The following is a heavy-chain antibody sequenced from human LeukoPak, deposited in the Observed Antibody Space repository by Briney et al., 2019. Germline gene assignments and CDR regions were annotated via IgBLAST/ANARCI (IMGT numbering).Heavy chain of an antibody. CDR1: GFTFSSYG. D-gene: IGHD4-23*01. CDR3: SADLPGGYSDCFDY. Sequence: GRSLRLSCAASGFTFSSYGMHWVRQAPGKGLEWVGRVKSKAAGGTTDYAAPVKGRFIISRDDSRNTMYLQMNSLKTEDTAVYYCSADLPGGYSDCFDYWGQGTLVTVSS. J-gene: IGHJ4*02. V-gene: IGHV3-15*01. CDR2: VKSKAAGGTT.